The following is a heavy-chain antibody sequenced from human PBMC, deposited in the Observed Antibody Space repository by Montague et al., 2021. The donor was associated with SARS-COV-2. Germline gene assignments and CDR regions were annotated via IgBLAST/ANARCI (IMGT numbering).Heavy chain of an antibody. D-gene: IGHD6-19*01. Sequence: SKTLSLTCTVSGYSISTGYYWGWIRQPPGKGLEWIGTIYHSGSTYFNPSLKSRVTISVDTSKNQFSLNLSSVTAADTAVYYCAKVAGSHDTFDIWGRGTMVTVPS. CDR3: AKVAGSHDTFDI. V-gene: IGHV4-38-2*02. CDR2: IYHSGST. CDR1: GYSISTGYY. J-gene: IGHJ3*02.